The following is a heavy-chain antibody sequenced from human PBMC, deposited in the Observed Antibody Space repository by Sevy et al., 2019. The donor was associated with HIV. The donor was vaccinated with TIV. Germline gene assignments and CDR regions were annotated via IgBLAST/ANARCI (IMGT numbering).Heavy chain of an antibody. Sequence: GGSLRLSCAASVFTFSSYAMSWVRQAPGKGLEWVSAISGSGGSTYYADSVKGRFTISRDNSKNTLYLQMNSLRAEDTAVYYCAKDHLITIAVAGFYFDYWGQGTLVTVSS. CDR1: VFTFSSYA. CDR2: ISGSGGST. J-gene: IGHJ4*02. D-gene: IGHD6-19*01. CDR3: AKDHLITIAVAGFYFDY. V-gene: IGHV3-23*01.